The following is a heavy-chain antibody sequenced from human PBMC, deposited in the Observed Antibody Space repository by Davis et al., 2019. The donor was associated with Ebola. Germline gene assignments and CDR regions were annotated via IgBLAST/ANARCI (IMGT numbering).Heavy chain of an antibody. J-gene: IGHJ4*02. CDR3: AKDMYSSGWYWDY. D-gene: IGHD6-19*01. Sequence: GGSLRLSCAASVFRFSRYWMSWVRQAPGKGLEWVSAISGSGGSTYYADSVKGRFTISRDNSKNTLYLQMNSLRAEDTAVYYCAKDMYSSGWYWDYWGQGTLVTVSS. V-gene: IGHV3-23*01. CDR2: ISGSGGST. CDR1: VFRFSRYW.